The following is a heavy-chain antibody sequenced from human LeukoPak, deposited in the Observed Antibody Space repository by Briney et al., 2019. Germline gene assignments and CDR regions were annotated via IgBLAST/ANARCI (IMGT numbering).Heavy chain of an antibody. CDR1: EHTFTSYA. Sequence: ASVKVSCKASEHTFTSYAIHWVRQAPGQRLEWMGWISAGNGNTKYSQNFQGRVTFISNTSATTAFMELSSLRSEDAAVCYCARDSGSGNNDYWGQGTLVTVSS. CDR2: ISAGNGNT. V-gene: IGHV1-3*01. J-gene: IGHJ4*02. D-gene: IGHD1-26*01. CDR3: ARDSGSGNNDY.